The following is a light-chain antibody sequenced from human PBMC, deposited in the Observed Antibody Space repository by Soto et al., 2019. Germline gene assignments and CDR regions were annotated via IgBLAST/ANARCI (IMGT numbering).Light chain of an antibody. CDR2: DVS. CDR3: SSYTSSTPVV. CDR1: SSDVGGYNY. V-gene: IGLV2-14*01. Sequence: QAVVTQPASVSGSPGQSITISCTGTSSDVGGYNYVSWYQQHPGKAPKLMIYDVSNRPSGVSNRFSGSKSGNTASLTISGLHAEDEADFYCSSYTSSTPVVFGGGTKLTVL. J-gene: IGLJ2*01.